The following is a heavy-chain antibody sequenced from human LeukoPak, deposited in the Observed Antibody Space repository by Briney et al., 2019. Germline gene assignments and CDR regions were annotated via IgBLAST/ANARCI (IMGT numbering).Heavy chain of an antibody. CDR1: GFTFSSYG. Sequence: PGGSLRLSCAASGFTFSSYGMHWVRQAPGKGLEWVAFIRYDGSNKYYADSVKGRFTISRDNSKNTLYLQMNSLRAEDTAVYYCAKGGSSYSEMDYWGQGTLVTVSS. D-gene: IGHD4-11*01. V-gene: IGHV3-30*02. CDR2: IRYDGSNK. J-gene: IGHJ4*02. CDR3: AKGGSSYSEMDY.